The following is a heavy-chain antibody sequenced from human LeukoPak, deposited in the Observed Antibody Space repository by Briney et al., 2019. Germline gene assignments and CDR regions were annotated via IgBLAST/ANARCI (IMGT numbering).Heavy chain of an antibody. V-gene: IGHV3-23*01. CDR3: AKDIGPVLLGGAFDI. CDR1: AFTFSSYA. J-gene: IGHJ3*02. Sequence: GGSLRLFCAASAFTFSSYAMSWVRQAPGKGLEWVSAISGRGGSTYYADSVKGRFTISRDNAKNSLYLQMNSLRAEDMALYYCAKDIGPVLLGGAFDIWGQGTMVTVSS. CDR2: ISGRGGST. D-gene: IGHD1-26*01.